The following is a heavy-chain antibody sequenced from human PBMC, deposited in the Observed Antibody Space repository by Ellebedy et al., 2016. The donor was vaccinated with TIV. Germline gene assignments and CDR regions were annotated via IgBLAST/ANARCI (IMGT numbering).Heavy chain of an antibody. D-gene: IGHD5-24*01. CDR1: GFSFSTHW. V-gene: IGHV3-7*03. Sequence: PRGSLRLSCIVSGFSFSTHWMSWVRQAPGEGLEWVAKIKEDGSAKLYVDSVKGRFTISRDNANNALYLQMNSLRGEDTAVYYCVKGGYSYDSWGQGTLVTVSS. CDR3: VKGGYSYDS. CDR2: IKEDGSAK. J-gene: IGHJ4*02.